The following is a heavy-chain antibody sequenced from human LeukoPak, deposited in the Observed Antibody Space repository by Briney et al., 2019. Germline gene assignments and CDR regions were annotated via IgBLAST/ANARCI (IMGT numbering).Heavy chain of an antibody. D-gene: IGHD3-10*01. CDR1: GFTFSSYS. CDR3: ARDLYYYGSVSYDAFDI. J-gene: IGHJ3*02. V-gene: IGHV3-21*01. Sequence: GGSLRLSCAASGFTFSSYSMNWVRQAPGKGLEWVSSISSSSSYIYYADSVKGRFTISRDNAKNSLYLQMNSLRAEDTAVYYCARDLYYYGSVSYDAFDIWGQGTMVTVSS. CDR2: ISSSSSYI.